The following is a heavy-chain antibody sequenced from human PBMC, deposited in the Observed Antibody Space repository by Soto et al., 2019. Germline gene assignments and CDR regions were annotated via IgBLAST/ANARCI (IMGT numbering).Heavy chain of an antibody. Sequence: QVHLVQSGAEVKKPGASVKVSCEASGTTFTSFGFSWVRQAPGQGLEWVGWISANNRDTTYSEKFQCRVTLTTDTSTNTAYMELSSLRSDDTAVYYCARTSWRLSFPWPFDYWGQGTLVTVSS. J-gene: IGHJ4*02. D-gene: IGHD6-25*01. CDR3: ARTSWRLSFPWPFDY. V-gene: IGHV1-18*01. CDR1: GTTFTSFG. CDR2: ISANNRDT.